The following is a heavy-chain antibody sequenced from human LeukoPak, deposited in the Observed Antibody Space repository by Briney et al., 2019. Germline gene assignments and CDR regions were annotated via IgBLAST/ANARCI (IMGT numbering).Heavy chain of an antibody. D-gene: IGHD6-13*01. CDR3: ARDPRGSTWNHYYYYYMDV. CDR1: GFTFSNYW. CDR2: IRQDGTDK. J-gene: IGHJ6*03. Sequence: PGGSLRLSCAASGFTFSNYWMSWVRQAPGKGLEWVANIRQDGTDKQYVDSVKGRFTISRDNAKNSLYLQMNSLRVEDTAVYFCARDPRGSTWNHYYYYYMDVWGKGTTVTVSS. V-gene: IGHV3-7*01.